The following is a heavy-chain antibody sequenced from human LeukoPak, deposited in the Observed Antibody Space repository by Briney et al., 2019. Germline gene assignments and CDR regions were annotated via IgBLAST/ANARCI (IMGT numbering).Heavy chain of an antibody. CDR2: IYYSGST. J-gene: IGHJ3*02. Sequence: PSETLSLTCTVSGGSISSSSYYWGWIRQPPGKGLEWIGSIYYSGSTYYNPSLKSRVTISVDTSKNQFSLKLSSVTAADTAVYYCARVLPVAPRGFDAFDIWGQGTMVTVSS. V-gene: IGHV4-39*07. CDR1: GGSISSSSYY. CDR3: ARVLPVAPRGFDAFDI. D-gene: IGHD2-8*02.